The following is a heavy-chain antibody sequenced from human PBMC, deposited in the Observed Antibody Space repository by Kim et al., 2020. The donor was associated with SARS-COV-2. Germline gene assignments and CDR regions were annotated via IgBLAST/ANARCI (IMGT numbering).Heavy chain of an antibody. CDR2: INHSGST. V-gene: IGHV4-34*01. CDR1: GGSFSGYY. CDR3: ASLVVAAHNWFDP. D-gene: IGHD2-15*01. J-gene: IGHJ5*02. Sequence: SETLSLTCAVYGGSFSGYYWSWIRQPPGKGLEWIGEINHSGSTNYNPSLKSRVTISVDTSKNQFSLKLSSVTAADTAVYYCASLVVAAHNWFDPWGQGT.